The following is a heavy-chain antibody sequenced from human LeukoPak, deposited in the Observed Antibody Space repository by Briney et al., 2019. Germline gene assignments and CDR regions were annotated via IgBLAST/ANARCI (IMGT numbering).Heavy chain of an antibody. V-gene: IGHV3-23*01. CDR1: GFTFSSYA. D-gene: IGHD6-13*01. J-gene: IGHJ6*02. Sequence: GGSLRLSCAASGFTFSSYAMSWVRQAPGKGLEWVSAISGSGGSTYYADSVKGRLTISRDNSKNTLYLQMNSLRAEDTAVYYCAKRSSPPYYYYGMDVWGQGATVTVSS. CDR2: ISGSGGST. CDR3: AKRSSPPYYYYGMDV.